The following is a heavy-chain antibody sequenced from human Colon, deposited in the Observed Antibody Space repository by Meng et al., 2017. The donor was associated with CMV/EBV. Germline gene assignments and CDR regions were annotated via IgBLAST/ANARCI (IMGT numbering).Heavy chain of an antibody. CDR3: ARPTSPSYSDFVLV. D-gene: IGHD5-18*01. J-gene: IGHJ3*01. V-gene: IGHV3-74*03. CDR1: GFTFSNYW. CDR2: INSDGSTL. Sequence: GESLKISCAASGFTFSNYWMHWVRQVPGKGLVWVARINSDGSTLTYADSVRGRFTVSRDNTKNTLYLQMTNLRGEDTALYYCARPTSPSYSDFVLVWGPGTMVTVSS.